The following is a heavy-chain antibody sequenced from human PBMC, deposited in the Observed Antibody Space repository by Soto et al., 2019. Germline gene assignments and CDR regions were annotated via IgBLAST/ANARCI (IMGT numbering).Heavy chain of an antibody. J-gene: IGHJ6*02. V-gene: IGHV3-30-3*01. Sequence: GGSLRLSCAASRFTFSSYSMHWVRQAPGKGLEWVAVTSYDGSNKYYADSVKGRFTISRDNSKNTLYLQMNSLRAEDTAVYYCARDRGADSYYYYGMDVWGQGTTVTVS. CDR2: TSYDGSNK. D-gene: IGHD3-10*01. CDR1: RFTFSSYS. CDR3: ARDRGADSYYYYGMDV.